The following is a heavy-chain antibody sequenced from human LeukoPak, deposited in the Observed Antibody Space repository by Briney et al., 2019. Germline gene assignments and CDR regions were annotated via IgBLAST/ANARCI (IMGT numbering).Heavy chain of an antibody. Sequence: SQTLSLTCTVSGGSISGGDYYWSWIRQPPGKGLEWIGYIYYSGSTYYNPSLKSRVTISVDTSKNQFSLKLSSVTAADTAVYYCAREIGRGATILHFDYWGQGTLVTVSS. CDR1: GGSISGGDYY. CDR2: IYYSGST. CDR3: AREIGRGATILHFDY. D-gene: IGHD3-10*01. J-gene: IGHJ4*02. V-gene: IGHV4-30-4*01.